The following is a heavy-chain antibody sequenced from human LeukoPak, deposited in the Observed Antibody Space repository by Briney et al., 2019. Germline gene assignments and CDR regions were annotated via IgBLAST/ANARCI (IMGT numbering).Heavy chain of an antibody. CDR2: ISSSGSTI. V-gene: IGHV3-48*03. J-gene: IGHJ1*01. Sequence: PGGSLRLSCAASGFTFSSYEMNWVRQAPGKGLEWVSYISSSGSTIYYADSVKGRFTISRDNAENSLYLQTNSLRAEDTAVYYCARDLFDVVPAATNFQHWGQGTLVTVSS. D-gene: IGHD2-2*01. CDR1: GFTFSSYE. CDR3: ARDLFDVVPAATNFQH.